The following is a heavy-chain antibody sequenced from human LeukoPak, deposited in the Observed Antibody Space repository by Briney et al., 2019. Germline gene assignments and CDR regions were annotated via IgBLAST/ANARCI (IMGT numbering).Heavy chain of an antibody. J-gene: IGHJ5*02. V-gene: IGHV1-2*02. D-gene: IGHD4-17*01. CDR3: ARLRTYANWFDP. CDR1: GYTFTGYY. Sequence: ASVKVSCKASGYTFTGYYMHWVRQAPGQGLEWMGWINPNSGGTNYAQKFQGRVTMTRDTSISTVYMELSRLRSDDTAVYYCARLRTYANWFDPWGQGTLVTVSS. CDR2: INPNSGGT.